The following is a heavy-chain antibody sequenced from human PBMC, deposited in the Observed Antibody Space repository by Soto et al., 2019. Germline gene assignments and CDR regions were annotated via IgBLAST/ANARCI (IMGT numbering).Heavy chain of an antibody. V-gene: IGHV3-23*01. Sequence: DVQVLESGGGLVQPGGPLRLSCEASGFTISNYGMAWVRQAPGKGLEWVSAISGRDAYTYYADSVKGRFTISRDNSKNTLYLQMSSLTAEDTALYYCAKVERMTPYTHLRWGQGTLVTVSS. J-gene: IGHJ4*02. CDR2: ISGRDAYT. CDR3: AKVERMTPYTHLR. D-gene: IGHD1-1*01. CDR1: GFTISNYG.